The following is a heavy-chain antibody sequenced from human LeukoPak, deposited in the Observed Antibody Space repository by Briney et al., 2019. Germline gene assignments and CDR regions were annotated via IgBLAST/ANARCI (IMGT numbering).Heavy chain of an antibody. V-gene: IGHV4-59*08. CDR2: IYYSGNT. CDR3: ASTTVVTLAPLYFQP. Sequence: PSEILSLTCTVSGGSISTYYWSWIRQPPGKGLEWIGYIYYSGNTNYNPSLKSRVTISVDTSKNQFSLKLSSVTAADTAVYYCASTTVVTLAPLYFQPWGQGTLVTVSS. D-gene: IGHD4-23*01. CDR1: GGSISTYY. J-gene: IGHJ1*01.